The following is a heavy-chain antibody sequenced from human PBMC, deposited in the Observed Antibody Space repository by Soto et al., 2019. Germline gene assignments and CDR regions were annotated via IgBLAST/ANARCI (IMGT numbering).Heavy chain of an antibody. CDR3: ARGSGIAARPNYYYYGMDV. Sequence: ASVKVSCKASGYTFSIYGINWVRQAPGQGLEWMGWISAYNGNTNYAQKLQGRVTMTTDTSTSTAYMELRSLRSDDTAVYYCARGSGIAARPNYYYYGMDVWGQGTTVTVS. J-gene: IGHJ6*02. CDR1: GYTFSIYG. CDR2: ISAYNGNT. V-gene: IGHV1-18*01. D-gene: IGHD6-6*01.